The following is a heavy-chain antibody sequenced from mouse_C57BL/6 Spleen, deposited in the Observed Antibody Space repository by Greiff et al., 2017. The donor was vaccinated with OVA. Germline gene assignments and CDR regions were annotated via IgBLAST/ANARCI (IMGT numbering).Heavy chain of an antibody. V-gene: IGHV1-55*01. CDR2: VYPGSGRT. D-gene: IGHD1-1*01. J-gene: IGHJ2*01. CDR1: GYTFTRYW. Sequence: QVQLQQPGAELVKPGASVKMSCKASGYTFTRYWITWVKQRPGQGLEWIGDVYPGSGRTNNNEKFKNKATLTVDTSSNTAYMQLSSLTSEDSAVYDCAFTMVVTYFFDYWGQGTTLTVSS. CDR3: AFTMVVTYFFDY.